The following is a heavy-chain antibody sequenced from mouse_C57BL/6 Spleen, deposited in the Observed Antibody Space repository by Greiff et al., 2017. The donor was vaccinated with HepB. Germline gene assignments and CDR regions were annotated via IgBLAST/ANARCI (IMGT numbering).Heavy chain of an antibody. CDR1: GFTFTDYY. CDR2: IRNKANGYKT. Sequence: EVQGVESGGGLVQPGGSLSLSCAASGFTFTDYYMSWVRQPPGKALEWLGFIRNKANGYKTEYSASVKGRFTISRDNSQIILYLQMNALRAEDSATYYCARYHGSSYWYFDVWGTGTTVTVSS. CDR3: ARYHGSSYWYFDV. D-gene: IGHD1-1*01. J-gene: IGHJ1*03. V-gene: IGHV7-3*01.